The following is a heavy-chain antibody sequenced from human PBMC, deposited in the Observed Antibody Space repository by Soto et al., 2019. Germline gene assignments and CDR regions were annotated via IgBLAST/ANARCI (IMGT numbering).Heavy chain of an antibody. CDR1: GLTFSDHY. J-gene: IGHJ6*03. CDR2: FYGGGSTST. D-gene: IGHD1-1*01. V-gene: IGHV3-23*01. CDR3: AKGTGSYYYHYYMDV. Sequence: GSLRLSCAASGLTFSDHYMDWVRQAPGKGPEWVAGFYGGGSTSTFYAGSVKGRFTISRDNSKNTLYLQMNSLRGEDTAVYYCAKGTGSYYYHYYMDVWGKGTTVTVPS.